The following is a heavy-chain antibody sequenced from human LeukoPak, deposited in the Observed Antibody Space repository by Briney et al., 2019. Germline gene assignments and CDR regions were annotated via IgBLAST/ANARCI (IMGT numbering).Heavy chain of an antibody. CDR2: IYTSGST. V-gene: IGHV4-4*07. D-gene: IGHD4-17*01. Sequence: PSETLSLTCTGSGGSISSHYWSWIRQPAGKGLEWIGRIYTSGSTNYNPSLKSRVTMSVDTSKNQFSLKLSSVTAADTAVYYCARDRYGDYLRNYYYYMDVWRKGTTVTVSS. CDR1: GGSISSHY. CDR3: ARDRYGDYLRNYYYYMDV. J-gene: IGHJ6*03.